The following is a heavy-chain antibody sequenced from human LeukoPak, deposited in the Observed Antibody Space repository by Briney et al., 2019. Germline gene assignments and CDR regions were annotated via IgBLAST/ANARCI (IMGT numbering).Heavy chain of an antibody. CDR2: MNPNSGNT. V-gene: IGHV1-8*02. CDR1: GGTFSSYA. CDR3: AKRGSSSASYFFDY. D-gene: IGHD6-6*01. J-gene: IGHJ4*02. Sequence: GASVKVSCKASGGTFSSYAINWVRQATGQGLEWMGWMNPNSGNTGYAQKFQGRVTMTRNTSISTVYMELSSLRSEDTAVYYCAKRGSSSASYFFDYWGQGTLVTVSS.